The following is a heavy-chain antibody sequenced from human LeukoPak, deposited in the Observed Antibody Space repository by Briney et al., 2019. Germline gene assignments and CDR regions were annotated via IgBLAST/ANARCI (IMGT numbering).Heavy chain of an antibody. CDR2: IIPILGIA. J-gene: IGHJ5*02. CDR1: GGTFSSYA. CDR3: ARVARELNWFDP. Sequence: SVKVSCKASGGTFSSYAISWVRQAPGQGLEWMGRIIPILGIANYAQKFQGRVTITADKSTSTAYMELSSLRSEDTAVYYCARVARELNWFDPWGQGTLVTVSS. D-gene: IGHD1-7*01. V-gene: IGHV1-69*04.